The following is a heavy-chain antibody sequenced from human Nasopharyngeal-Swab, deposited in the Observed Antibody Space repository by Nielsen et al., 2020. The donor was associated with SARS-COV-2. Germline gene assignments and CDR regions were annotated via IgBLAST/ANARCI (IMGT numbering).Heavy chain of an antibody. V-gene: IGHV3-23*03. CDR1: GFTFSSYA. CDR2: IYSGGSST. Sequence: GESLKISCAASGFTFSSYAMSWVRQAPGKGLEWVSVIYSGGSSTYYADSVKGRFTISRDNSKNTLYLQMNSLRAEDTAVYYCASILGYSYGRGYYYGMDVWGQGTTVTVSS. J-gene: IGHJ6*02. CDR3: ASILGYSYGRGYYYGMDV. D-gene: IGHD5-18*01.